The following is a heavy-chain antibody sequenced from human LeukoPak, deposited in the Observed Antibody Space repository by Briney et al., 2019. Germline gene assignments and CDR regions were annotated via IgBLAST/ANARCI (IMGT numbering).Heavy chain of an antibody. V-gene: IGHV3-21*01. J-gene: IGHJ4*02. D-gene: IGHD2-2*01. CDR3: AREDEVVPAAIGVY. Sequence: GGSLRLSCAASGFTIRSYSMNWVRQAPGKGLEWVSSISSSSSYIYYADSVKGRFTISRDNAKNSLYLQMNSLRAEDTAVYYCAREDEVVPAAIGVYWGQGTLVTVSS. CDR1: GFTIRSYS. CDR2: ISSSSSYI.